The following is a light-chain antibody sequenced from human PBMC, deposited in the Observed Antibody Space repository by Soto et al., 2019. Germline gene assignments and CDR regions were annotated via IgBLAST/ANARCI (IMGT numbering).Light chain of an antibody. Sequence: EIVLTQSPGTLSLSPGDRATLSCRDSQSVSNDYLAWYQQKPVQAPRLLIYGASSRATGIPDRFSGSGSGTAVTFSIRIMAHVGYAGYYCHLSVNSPAMYSFGQGTKLEIK. CDR2: GAS. J-gene: IGKJ2*01. CDR3: HLSVNSPAMYS. V-gene: IGKV3-20*01. CDR1: QSVSNDY.